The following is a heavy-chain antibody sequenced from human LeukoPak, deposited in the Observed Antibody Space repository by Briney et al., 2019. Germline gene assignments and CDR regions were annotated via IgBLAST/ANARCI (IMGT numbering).Heavy chain of an antibody. CDR2: IWYDGSNK. V-gene: IGHV3-33*01. D-gene: IGHD1-7*01. J-gene: IGHJ3*02. CDR3: ARDGRITGTRRYAFDI. Sequence: GRSLRLSCAASGFTFGSYGMHWVRQAPGKGLEWVAVIWYDGSNKYYADSVKGRFTISRDNSKNTLYLQMNSLRAEDTAVYYCARDGRITGTRRYAFDIWGKGTMVTVSS. CDR1: GFTFGSYG.